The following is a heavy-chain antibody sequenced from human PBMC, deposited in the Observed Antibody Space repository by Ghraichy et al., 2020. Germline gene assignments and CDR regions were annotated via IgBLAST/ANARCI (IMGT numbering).Heavy chain of an antibody. V-gene: IGHV4-39*07. CDR1: GGSISSSSYY. CDR2: IYYSGST. J-gene: IGHJ3*02. D-gene: IGHD3-22*01. CDR3: ARVSLSYYYDSSASDAFDI. Sequence: SETLSLTCTVSGGSISSSSYYWGWIRQPPGKGLEWIGSIYYSGSTYYNPSLKSRVTISVDTSKNQFSLKLSSVTAADTAVYYCARVSLSYYYDSSASDAFDIWGQGTMVTVSS.